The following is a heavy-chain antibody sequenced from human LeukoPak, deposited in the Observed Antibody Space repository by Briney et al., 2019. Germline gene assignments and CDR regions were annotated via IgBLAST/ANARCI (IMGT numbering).Heavy chain of an antibody. Sequence: GASVKVSCKASGGTFSSYAISWVRQAPGQGLEWMGRIIPILGIANYAQKFQGRVTITADKSTSTAYMELSSLRSEDTAVYYCARRRYYYDSSGPYDYWGQGTLVTVSS. V-gene: IGHV1-69*04. CDR3: ARRRYYYDSSGPYDY. D-gene: IGHD3-22*01. CDR2: IIPILGIA. CDR1: GGTFSSYA. J-gene: IGHJ4*02.